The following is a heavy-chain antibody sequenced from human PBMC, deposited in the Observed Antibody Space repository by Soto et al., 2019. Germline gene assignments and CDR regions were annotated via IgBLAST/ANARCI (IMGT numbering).Heavy chain of an antibody. CDR3: ARDHGTKTYGVDV. V-gene: IGHV4-30-4*01. CDR2: IYYTGST. D-gene: IGHD1-26*01. J-gene: IGHJ6*02. Sequence: QVQLQESGPGLVKPSQTLSLTCSVSGGSISTGDYYWSWIRQPPWKGLECIGYIYYTGSTYYNPSIKSRFTISVDTSKNQFSLNLRSVTAADTAVYYCARDHGTKTYGVDVWGQGTTVTVSS. CDR1: GGSISTGDYY.